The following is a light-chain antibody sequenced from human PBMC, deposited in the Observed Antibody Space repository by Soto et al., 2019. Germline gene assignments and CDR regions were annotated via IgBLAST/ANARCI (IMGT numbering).Light chain of an antibody. Sequence: QSVLTQPASVSGSPGQSITISCTGTSSDVGGYDFVSWYQQHAGRAPKLLIYEVSRRPSGVSNRFSGSKSGNTASLTISGLQAEDEADYYCSSYRGYYTPVFGTGTKVTVL. J-gene: IGLJ1*01. CDR2: EVS. CDR3: SSYRGYYTPV. V-gene: IGLV2-14*01. CDR1: SSDVGGYDF.